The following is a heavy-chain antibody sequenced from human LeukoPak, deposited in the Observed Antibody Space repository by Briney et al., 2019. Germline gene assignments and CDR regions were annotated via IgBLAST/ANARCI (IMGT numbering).Heavy chain of an antibody. CDR1: GSTFSSYA. V-gene: IGHV3-23*01. D-gene: IGHD3-22*01. J-gene: IGHJ4*02. CDR2: ISGSGGST. CDR3: AKGEYYYDSSGYYYAY. Sequence: GGSLRLSCAASGSTFSSYAMSWVRQAPGKGLEWVSAISGSGGSTYYADSVKGRFTISRDNSKNTLYLQMNSLRAEDTAVYYCAKGEYYYDSSGYYYAYWGQGTLVTVSS.